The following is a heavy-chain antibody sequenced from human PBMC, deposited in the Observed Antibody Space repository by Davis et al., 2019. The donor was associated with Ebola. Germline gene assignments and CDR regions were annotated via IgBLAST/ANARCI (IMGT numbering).Heavy chain of an antibody. D-gene: IGHD3-10*01. Sequence: GESLKISCKGSGYSFTSYWIGWVRQMPGKGLEWMGIIYPGDSDTNYSPSFQGHVTISADKSISTAYLQWSSLKASDTAMYYCARQGFGELSGYHYYMDVWGKGTTVTVSS. J-gene: IGHJ6*03. CDR2: IYPGDSDT. CDR1: GYSFTSYW. CDR3: ARQGFGELSGYHYYMDV. V-gene: IGHV5-51*01.